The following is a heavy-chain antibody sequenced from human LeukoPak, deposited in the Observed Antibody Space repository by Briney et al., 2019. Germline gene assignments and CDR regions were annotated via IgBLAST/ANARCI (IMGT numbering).Heavy chain of an antibody. CDR1: GGSISSSSYY. J-gene: IGHJ4*02. CDR3: ARHAYYYDSSGYHYYFDY. D-gene: IGHD3-22*01. Sequence: SETLSLTCTVSGGSISSSSYYWGWIRQPPGKGLEWIGSIYYSGNTYYNPSLNSRVTISVDTSKKQFSLKLSSVTAADTAVYYCARHAYYYDSSGYHYYFDYWGQGTLVTVSS. CDR2: IYYSGNT. V-gene: IGHV4-39*01.